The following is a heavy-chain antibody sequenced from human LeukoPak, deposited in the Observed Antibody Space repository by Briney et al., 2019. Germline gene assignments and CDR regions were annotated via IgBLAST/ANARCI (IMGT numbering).Heavy chain of an antibody. CDR2: ISENVGTT. J-gene: IGHJ3*02. V-gene: IGHV3-23*01. CDR3: TKDPNGDYVGAFDM. D-gene: IGHD4-17*01. Sequence: GGSLRLSCAASGFTFAGYAMTWVRQAPGKGLEWVSVISENVGTTYYADSVKGRFTISRDNSKNTLYLQMNSLRAEDTAIYYCTKDPNGDYVGAFDMWGQGTMVTVSS. CDR1: GFTFAGYA.